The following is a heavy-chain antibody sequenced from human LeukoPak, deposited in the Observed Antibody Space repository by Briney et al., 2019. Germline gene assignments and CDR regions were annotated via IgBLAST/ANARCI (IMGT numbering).Heavy chain of an antibody. J-gene: IGHJ4*02. D-gene: IGHD6-13*01. Sequence: PGGSLRLSCAASGFPFNAYWMTWVRQAPGKGLEWVANIRQDGDTKYYVDSVKGRFTISRGNAMNSLYLQMNSLRAEDTAIYYCARSLPYGTTWYGRSGFWGQGTLVTVSS. CDR2: IRQDGDTK. V-gene: IGHV3-7*03. CDR1: GFPFNAYW. CDR3: ARSLPYGTTWYGRSGF.